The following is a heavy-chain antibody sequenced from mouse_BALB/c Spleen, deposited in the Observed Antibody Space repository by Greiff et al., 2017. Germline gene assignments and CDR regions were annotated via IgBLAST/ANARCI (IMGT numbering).Heavy chain of an antibody. J-gene: IGHJ2*01. D-gene: IGHD1-1*01. CDR2: IYPGDGDT. Sequence: VQLQQSGAELARPGASVKLSCKASGYTFTSYWMQWVKQRPGQGLEWIGAIYPGDGDTRYTQKFKGKATLTADKSSSTAYMQLSSLASEDSAVYYCARQDDIRYYFDYWGQGTTLTVSS. CDR1: GYTFTSYW. CDR3: ARQDDIRYYFDY. V-gene: IGHV1-87*01.